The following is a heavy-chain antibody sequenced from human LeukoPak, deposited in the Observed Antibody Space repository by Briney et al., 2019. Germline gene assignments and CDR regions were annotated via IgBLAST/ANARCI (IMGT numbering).Heavy chain of an antibody. CDR2: IKQDGSEK. CDR1: GFTFSSYW. J-gene: IGHJ6*03. V-gene: IGHV3-7*01. Sequence: AGSLALSCAASGFTFSSYWMSWVRQAPGKGLEWVANIKQDGSEKYYVDSVKGRFAISRDNATNSLYLQMNSLRAEDTAVYYCARDAVIGAYYYYYMDVWGKGTTVTVSS. CDR3: ARDAVIGAYYYYYMDV. D-gene: IGHD2/OR15-2a*01.